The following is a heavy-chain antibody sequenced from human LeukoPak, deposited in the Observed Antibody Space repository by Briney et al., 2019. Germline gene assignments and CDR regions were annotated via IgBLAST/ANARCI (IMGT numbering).Heavy chain of an antibody. CDR1: GGTFSSYA. CDR3: ASGICSGGSCFLWD. J-gene: IGHJ4*02. CDR2: IIPIFGTA. V-gene: IGHV1-69*13. D-gene: IGHD2-15*01. Sequence: SVKVSCKASGGTFSSYAISWVRQAPGQGLEWMGGIIPIFGTANYAQKFQGRVTITADGSTSTAYMELSSLRSEDTAVYYCASGICSGGSCFLWDWGQGTLVTVSS.